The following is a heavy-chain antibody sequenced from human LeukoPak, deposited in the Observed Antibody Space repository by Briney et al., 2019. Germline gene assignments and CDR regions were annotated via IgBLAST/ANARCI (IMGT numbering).Heavy chain of an antibody. CDR2: ISGSSGTI. CDR1: GFTFSNYA. J-gene: IGHJ4*02. Sequence: TGGSLRLSCAASGFTFSNYAMNWVRQALGKGLEWVSGISGSSGTINYAAPVKGRFTISRDNSRNTLYLQMNSLRADDTAVYYCAKRLGDPRAFDYWGQGTLVTVSS. CDR3: AKRLGDPRAFDY. D-gene: IGHD2-21*02. V-gene: IGHV3-23*01.